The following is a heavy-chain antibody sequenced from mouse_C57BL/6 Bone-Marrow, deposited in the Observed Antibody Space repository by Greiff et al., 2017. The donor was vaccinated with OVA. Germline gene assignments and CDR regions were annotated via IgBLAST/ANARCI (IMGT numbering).Heavy chain of an antibody. Sequence: VQLQQPGAELVKPGASVKLSCKASGYTFTSYWMHWVKQRPGRGLEWIGRIDPNSGGTKYNEKFKSKATLTVDKPSSTAYMQLSSLTSEDSAVYDGARWGLLLRDYAMDYWGQGTSVTVSS. CDR2: IDPNSGGT. CDR3: ARWGLLLRDYAMDY. D-gene: IGHD2-10*01. CDR1: GYTFTSYW. J-gene: IGHJ4*01. V-gene: IGHV1-72*01.